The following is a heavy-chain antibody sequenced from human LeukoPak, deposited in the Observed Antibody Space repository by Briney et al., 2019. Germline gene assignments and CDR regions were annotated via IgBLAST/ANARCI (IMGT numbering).Heavy chain of an antibody. D-gene: IGHD1-26*01. V-gene: IGHV3-30-3*01. J-gene: IGHJ4*02. CDR2: ISYDGSNK. CDR1: GFTFSSYA. Sequence: GRSLRLSCAASGFTFSSYAMHWVRQAPGKGLEWVAVISYDGSNKYYADSVKGRFTISRDNSKNTLYLQMNSLRAEDTAVYYCARDWASIVGASGFDYWGQGTLVTVSS. CDR3: ARDWASIVGASGFDY.